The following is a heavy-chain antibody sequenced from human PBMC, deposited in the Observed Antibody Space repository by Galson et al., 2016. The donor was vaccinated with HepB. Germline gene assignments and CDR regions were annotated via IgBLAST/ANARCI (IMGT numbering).Heavy chain of an antibody. CDR3: AKGGGQQVVRWERLRKVYYYYAMDV. V-gene: IGHV3-48*02. J-gene: IGHJ6*02. D-gene: IGHD6-13*01. Sequence: SLRLSCAASGFTFSSYSMNWVRQAPGKGLEWVSYISSSGSTIYYADSVKGRFTISRDIAKNSLYLQMNSLRDEDTAVYYCAKGGGQQVVRWERLRKVYYYYAMDVWGQGTTVTVSS. CDR1: GFTFSSYS. CDR2: ISSSGSTI.